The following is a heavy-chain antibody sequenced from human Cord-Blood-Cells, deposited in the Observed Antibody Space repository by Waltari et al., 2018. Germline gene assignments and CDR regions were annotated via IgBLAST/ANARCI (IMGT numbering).Heavy chain of an antibody. CDR3: ARGKSGYSYGAFDI. Sequence: QVQLVQSGAEVKKPGSSVKVTCKASGGTFSSYAISWVRQAPGQGLEWMGGIIPICGTANYAQKFQGRVTITADESTSTAYMELSSLRSEDTAVYYCARGKSGYSYGAFDIWGQGTMVTVSS. CDR2: IIPICGTA. J-gene: IGHJ3*02. D-gene: IGHD5-18*01. V-gene: IGHV1-69*12. CDR1: GGTFSSYA.